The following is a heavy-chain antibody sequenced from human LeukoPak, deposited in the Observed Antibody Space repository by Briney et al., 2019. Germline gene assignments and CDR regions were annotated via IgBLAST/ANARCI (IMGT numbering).Heavy chain of an antibody. J-gene: IGHJ6*03. Sequence: KPSETLSLTCTVSGGSISSSSYYWGWIRQPPGKGLEWIGSIYYSGSTHYNPSLKSRVTISVDTSKNQFSLKLSSVTAADTAVYYCARQLEYYYYMDVWGKGTTVTVSS. D-gene: IGHD1-1*01. CDR1: GGSISSSSYY. CDR3: ARQLEYYYYMDV. CDR2: IYYSGST. V-gene: IGHV4-39*01.